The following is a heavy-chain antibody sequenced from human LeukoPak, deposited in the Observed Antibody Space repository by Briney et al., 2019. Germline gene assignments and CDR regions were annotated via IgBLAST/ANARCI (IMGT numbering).Heavy chain of an antibody. Sequence: PGGSLRLSCAASGFIFSSYAMSWVRQVPGKGLQWVSSISGSGANTYNADSVKGRFTISRDNAKNSLYLQMNSLRAEDTAVYYCARAQRWLQFDYWGQGTLVTVSS. CDR3: ARAQRWLQFDY. CDR1: GFIFSSYA. J-gene: IGHJ4*02. D-gene: IGHD5-24*01. V-gene: IGHV3-23*01. CDR2: ISGSGANT.